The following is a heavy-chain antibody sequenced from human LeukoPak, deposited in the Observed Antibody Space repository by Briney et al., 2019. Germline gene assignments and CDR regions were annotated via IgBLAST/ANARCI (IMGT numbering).Heavy chain of an antibody. CDR2: INPSGGST. Sequence: VASVKVSCKASGYTFTGYYMHWVRQAPGLGLEWMGIINPSGGSTSYAQKFQGRVTMTRDTSTTTVYMELSSLRSQDTAVYYCARHKEVGDYYYFDYWGQGTLVTVSS. D-gene: IGHD2/OR15-2a*01. CDR1: GYTFTGYY. CDR3: ARHKEVGDYYYFDY. V-gene: IGHV1-46*01. J-gene: IGHJ4*02.